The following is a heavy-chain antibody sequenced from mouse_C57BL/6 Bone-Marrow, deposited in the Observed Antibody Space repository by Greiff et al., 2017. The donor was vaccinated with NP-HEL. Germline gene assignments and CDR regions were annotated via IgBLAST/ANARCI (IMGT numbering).Heavy chain of an antibody. CDR2: IDPSDSYT. CDR3: AHYYGSSYGYFDV. V-gene: IGHV1-50*01. CDR1: GYTFTSYW. Sequence: VQLQQSGAELVKPGASVKLSCKASGYTFTSYWMQWVKQRPGQGLEWIGEIDPSDSYTNYNQKFKGKATLTVDTSSSTAYMQLSSLTSEDSAVYYCAHYYGSSYGYFDVWGTGTTVTVSS. J-gene: IGHJ1*03. D-gene: IGHD1-1*01.